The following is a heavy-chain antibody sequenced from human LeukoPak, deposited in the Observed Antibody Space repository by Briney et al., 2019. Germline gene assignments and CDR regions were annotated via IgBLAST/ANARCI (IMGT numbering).Heavy chain of an antibody. V-gene: IGHV1-2*02. D-gene: IGHD3-10*01. Sequence: ASVKVSCKASGYTFTDYYMNWVRQAPGQGLEWMGWINPNSGGTNYAQKFQGRVTMTRDTSISTAYMEVSKLRSDDTAVYYCASFGSGKYYRFDSWGQGTLVTVSS. J-gene: IGHJ4*02. CDR3: ASFGSGKYYRFDS. CDR1: GYTFTDYY. CDR2: INPNSGGT.